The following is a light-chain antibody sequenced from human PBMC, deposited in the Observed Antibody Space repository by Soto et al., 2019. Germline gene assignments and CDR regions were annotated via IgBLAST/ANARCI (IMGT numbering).Light chain of an antibody. J-gene: IGKJ4*02. CDR3: QQYNNWPLT. Sequence: EIVMTQSPATLSVSPGERATLSCRASQSVSSNLAWYQQKPGQAPRLLIYGASTRATGIPARFSGSGSGTEFTLNISSLQSADFAVYYWQQYNNWPLTFGGGTKVEIK. V-gene: IGKV3-15*01. CDR2: GAS. CDR1: QSVSSN.